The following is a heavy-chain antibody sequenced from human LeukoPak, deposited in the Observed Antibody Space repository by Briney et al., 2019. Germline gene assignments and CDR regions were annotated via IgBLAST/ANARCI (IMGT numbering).Heavy chain of an antibody. CDR1: GFTFSSYE. CDR2: ISSSGSTI. Sequence: GGSLRLSCAASGFTFSSYEMNWVRQAPGKGLEWVSYISSSGSTIYYADSVKGRFTISRDNAKNSLYLQMNSLRAEDTAVYYCARDGGSSSWYYFDYWGQGTLVTVSS. CDR3: ARDGGSSSWYYFDY. J-gene: IGHJ4*02. V-gene: IGHV3-48*03. D-gene: IGHD6-13*01.